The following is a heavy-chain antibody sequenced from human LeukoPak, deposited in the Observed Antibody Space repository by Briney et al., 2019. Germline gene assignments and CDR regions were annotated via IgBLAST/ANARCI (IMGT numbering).Heavy chain of an antibody. V-gene: IGHV3-48*04. D-gene: IGHD6-13*01. CDR1: GFSFSSYS. Sequence: QPGGSLRLSCAASGFSFSSYSMNWVRQAPGKGLEWVSYISRSGSTIYYADSVKGRFTISRDNAKNSLYLQMNSLRAEDTAVYYCAREIAAAGTKAFDIWGQGTMVTVSS. J-gene: IGHJ3*02. CDR2: ISRSGSTI. CDR3: AREIAAAGTKAFDI.